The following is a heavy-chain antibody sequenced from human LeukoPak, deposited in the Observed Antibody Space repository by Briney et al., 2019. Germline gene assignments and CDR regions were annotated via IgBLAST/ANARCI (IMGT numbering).Heavy chain of an antibody. CDR1: GYTFTTYG. CDR2: INPVSGNT. J-gene: IGHJ4*02. V-gene: IGHV1-18*01. CDR3: AGDSLPVGTASNYFDS. Sequence: ASVTVSCKTSGYTFTTYGLVWVRQAPGQGLEWMGWINPVSGNTKYARKLQGRVTMTTATSTNTAYMELRSLTSDDTAVYYCAGDSLPVGTASNYFDSWGPGTVVIVSS. D-gene: IGHD1-26*01.